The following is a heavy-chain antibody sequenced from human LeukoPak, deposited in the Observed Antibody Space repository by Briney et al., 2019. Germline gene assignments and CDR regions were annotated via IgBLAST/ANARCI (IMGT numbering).Heavy chain of an antibody. V-gene: IGHV3-33*01. D-gene: IGHD6-13*01. J-gene: IGHJ6*02. CDR3: ARDIASRGSWPYYYYYYGMDV. Sequence: QPGRSLRLSCAASGFTFSSYGMRWVRQAPGKGLEWVAVIWYGGSNKYYADSVKGRFTISRDNSKNTLYLQMNSLRAEDTAVYYCARDIASRGSWPYYYYYYGMDVWGQGTTVTVSS. CDR1: GFTFSSYG. CDR2: IWYGGSNK.